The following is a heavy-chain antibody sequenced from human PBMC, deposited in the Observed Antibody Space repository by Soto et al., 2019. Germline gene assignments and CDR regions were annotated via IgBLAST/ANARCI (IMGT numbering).Heavy chain of an antibody. D-gene: IGHD6-6*01. Sequence: QVQLVQSGAEVKKPGSSVKVSCKASGGTFSSYTISWVRQAPGQGLEWMGRIILILGIANYAQKFQGRVTITADKSTSTAYMELSSLRSEGTAVYYCAREYSSSSPLDYWGQGTLVTVSS. V-gene: IGHV1-69*08. CDR1: GGTFSSYT. J-gene: IGHJ4*02. CDR2: IILILGIA. CDR3: AREYSSSSPLDY.